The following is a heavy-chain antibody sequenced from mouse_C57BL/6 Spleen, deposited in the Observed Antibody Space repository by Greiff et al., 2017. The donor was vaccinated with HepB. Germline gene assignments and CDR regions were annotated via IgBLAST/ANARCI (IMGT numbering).Heavy chain of an antibody. Sequence: QVQLQQSGAELVKPGASVKMSCKASGYTFTSYWITWVKQRPGQGLEWIGDIYPGSGSTNYNEKFKSKATLTVDTSSSTAYMQLSSLTSEDSAVYYCARSFITTVVANDYWGQGTTLTVSS. CDR2: IYPGSGST. D-gene: IGHD1-1*01. CDR3: ARSFITTVVANDY. J-gene: IGHJ2*01. CDR1: GYTFTSYW. V-gene: IGHV1-55*01.